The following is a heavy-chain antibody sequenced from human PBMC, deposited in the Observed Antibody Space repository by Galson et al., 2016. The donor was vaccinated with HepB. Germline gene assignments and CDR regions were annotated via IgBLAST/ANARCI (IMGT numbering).Heavy chain of an antibody. D-gene: IGHD2-15*01. CDR1: GLTFRSYA. CDR3: AKANIIMVTLGVFLDT. V-gene: IGHV3-30*04. CDR2: ISYDGSNK. J-gene: IGHJ1*01. Sequence: SLRLSCAASGLTFRSYAMHWVRQAPGKGLEWVAVISYDGSNKYYADSVKGRFTISRDNSKNTLYLQMNSLRADDTAVYYCAKANIIMVTLGVFLDTWGQGTLVTVSS.